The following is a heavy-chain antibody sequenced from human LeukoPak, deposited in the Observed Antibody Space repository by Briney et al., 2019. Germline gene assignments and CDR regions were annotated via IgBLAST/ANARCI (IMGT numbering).Heavy chain of an antibody. D-gene: IGHD2-21*02. CDR3: ARAYCVGDCTVLHIYFDN. J-gene: IGHJ4*02. CDR2: INHSGST. Sequence: SETLSLTCAVYGGSFSGYYWSWIRQPPGKGLEWIGEINHSGSTNYNPSLKSRVTISVDTSKNQFSLKLRSVMAADTAVYYCARAYCVGDCTVLHIYFDNWGQGTLVTVSS. CDR1: GGSFSGYY. V-gene: IGHV4-34*01.